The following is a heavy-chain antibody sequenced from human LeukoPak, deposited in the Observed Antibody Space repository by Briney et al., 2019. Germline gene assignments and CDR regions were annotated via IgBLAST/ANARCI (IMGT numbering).Heavy chain of an antibody. V-gene: IGHV1-2*04. CDR3: ARGTLTARPVSHHFRNWFDP. Sequence: PGGSLRLSCAASGFTFSSYGMHWVRQAPGQGLEWMGWINPNSGGTNYAQKFQGWVTMTRDTSISTAYMELSRLRSDDTAVYYCARGTLTARPVSHHFRNWFDPWGQGTLVTVSS. CDR2: INPNSGGT. J-gene: IGHJ5*02. CDR1: GFTFSSYG. D-gene: IGHD6-6*01.